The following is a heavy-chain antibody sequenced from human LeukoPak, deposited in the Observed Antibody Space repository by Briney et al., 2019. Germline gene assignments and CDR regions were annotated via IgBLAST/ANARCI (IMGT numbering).Heavy chain of an antibody. D-gene: IGHD6-19*01. CDR3: ARDPSNTSGWSPYFHY. Sequence: ASVKVCCKASGYTFNKHGITWVRQAPGQGLEWKGWISAYNGDTKYSQKFQGRVTLLTDTSASSAYMELRSLRSDDTAVYYCARDPSNTSGWSPYFHYWGQGALVTVSS. V-gene: IGHV1-18*04. J-gene: IGHJ4*02. CDR2: ISAYNGDT. CDR1: GYTFNKHG.